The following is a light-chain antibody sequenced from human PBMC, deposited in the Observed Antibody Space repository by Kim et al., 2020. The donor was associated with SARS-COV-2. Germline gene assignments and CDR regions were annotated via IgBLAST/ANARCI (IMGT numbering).Light chain of an antibody. V-gene: IGLV3-21*04. CDR1: NVGSKR. CDR3: QVWDSSSEHPV. CDR2: YDS. J-gene: IGLJ3*02. Sequence: PGKSARITCGGNNVGSKRVHGYQQKPGQAPVLVIYYDSDRPSGIPERLSGSNAGNTATLTISRGEAGDEADYYCQVWDSSSEHPVFGGGTQLTVL.